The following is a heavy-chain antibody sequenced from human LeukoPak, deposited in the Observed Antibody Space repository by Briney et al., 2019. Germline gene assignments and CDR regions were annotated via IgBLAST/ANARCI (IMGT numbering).Heavy chain of an antibody. CDR2: ISYDGSKT. V-gene: IGHV3-30*04. D-gene: IGHD4-17*01. CDR1: GFDFSTYA. CDR3: ARDRKYAVTIYQYIDV. Sequence: GGSLRLSCAASGFDFSTYAMHWVRQAPGKGLEGVAVISYDGSKTYYADSVKGRFTISRDNSKNTLFLQMNSLRPEDTAVNYCARDRKYAVTIYQYIDVWGKGTTVTVSS. J-gene: IGHJ6*03.